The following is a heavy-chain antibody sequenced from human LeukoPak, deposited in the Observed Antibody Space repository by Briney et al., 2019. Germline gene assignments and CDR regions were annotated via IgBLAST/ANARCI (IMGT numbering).Heavy chain of an antibody. J-gene: IGHJ4*02. CDR3: ARGGYDSSGYYYWGGYYFDY. CDR1: GGSISSGSYY. V-gene: IGHV4-61*02. Sequence: ASETLSLTCTVSGGSISSGSYYWSWIRQPAGKGLEWIGRIYTSGSTNYNPSLKSRVTISVDTSKNQFSLKLSSVTAADTAVYYCARGGYDSSGYYYWGGYYFDYWGQGTLVTVSS. CDR2: IYTSGST. D-gene: IGHD3-22*01.